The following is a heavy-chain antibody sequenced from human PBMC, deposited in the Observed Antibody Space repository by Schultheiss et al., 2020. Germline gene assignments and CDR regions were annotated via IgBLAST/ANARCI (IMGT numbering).Heavy chain of an antibody. V-gene: IGHV2-70*01. Sequence: QTLSLTCTFSGFSLSTSGMCVSWIRQPPGKALEWLALIDWDDDKYYSTSLKTRLTISKDTSKNQVVLTMTNMDPVDTATYYCARQYSSGWPYYYYGMDVWGQGTTVTVSS. CDR1: GFSLSTSGMC. J-gene: IGHJ6*02. D-gene: IGHD6-19*01. CDR3: ARQYSSGWPYYYYGMDV. CDR2: IDWDDDK.